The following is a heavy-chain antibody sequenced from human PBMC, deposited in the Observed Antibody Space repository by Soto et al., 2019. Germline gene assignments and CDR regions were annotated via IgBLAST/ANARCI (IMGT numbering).Heavy chain of an antibody. Sequence: QVTLKESGHVLVKPTETLTLTCTVSGYSLSNARMGVSWISQPPGKARGSLAHIFTIGAKSYSTSLKSRLTISNDTSKSQVVLTMTNMDPVDTATYYCDRVNQPLLPDYWGQGTLVTVSS. CDR1: GYSLSNARMG. D-gene: IGHD2-15*01. V-gene: IGHV2-26*01. J-gene: IGHJ4*02. CDR2: IFTIGAK. CDR3: DRVNQPLLPDY.